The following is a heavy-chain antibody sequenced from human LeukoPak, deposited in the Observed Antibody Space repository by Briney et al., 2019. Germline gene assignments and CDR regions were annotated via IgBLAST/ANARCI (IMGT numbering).Heavy chain of an antibody. CDR2: ISSSGSTI. D-gene: IGHD3-16*01. Sequence: GGSLRLSCAASGFTFSSYEMNWVRQAPGKGLEWVSYISSSGSTIYYADSVKGRFTISRDNAKNSLYLQMNSLRAEDTAVYYCARDWESYAFDIWGQGTMVTVSS. CDR1: GFTFSSYE. CDR3: ARDWESYAFDI. J-gene: IGHJ3*02. V-gene: IGHV3-48*03.